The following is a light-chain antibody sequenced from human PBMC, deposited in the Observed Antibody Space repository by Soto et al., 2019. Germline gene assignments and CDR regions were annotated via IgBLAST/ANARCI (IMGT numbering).Light chain of an antibody. CDR3: LLSYSGARWV. Sequence: QTVVTQEPSLTVSPGGTVNLTCGSSTGAVTSGHYPFWFQQRPGQAPRTLIYDTSNKHSWTPARFSGSLLGGKAALTLSGAQPEDEADYYCLLSYSGARWVFGGGTQLTVL. V-gene: IGLV7-46*01. CDR2: DTS. J-gene: IGLJ3*02. CDR1: TGAVTSGHY.